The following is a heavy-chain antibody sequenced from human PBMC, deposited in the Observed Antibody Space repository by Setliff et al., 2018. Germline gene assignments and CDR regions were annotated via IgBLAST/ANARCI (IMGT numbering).Heavy chain of an antibody. V-gene: IGHV4-31*03. D-gene: IGHD6-13*01. CDR2: IYYGGST. CDR3: ARAGQQLVVGAFDI. CDR1: GDSISSGSYY. J-gene: IGHJ3*02. Sequence: SETLSLTCTVSGDSISSGSYYWNWIRQHPEKGLEWIGYIYYGGSTYYNPSLKSRVTISVDKSKNQFSLKLSSVTAADTAVYYCARAGQQLVVGAFDIWGQGTMVTVS.